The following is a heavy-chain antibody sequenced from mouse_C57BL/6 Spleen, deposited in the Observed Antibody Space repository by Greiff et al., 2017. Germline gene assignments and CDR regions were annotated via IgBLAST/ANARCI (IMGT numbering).Heavy chain of an antibody. CDR2: IDPSDSET. Sequence: QVQLQQPGAELVRPGSSVKLSCKASGYTFTSYWMHWVKQRPIQGLEWIGNIDPSDSETHYNQKFKDKATLTVDKSSSTAYMQRSSLTSEDSAVYYCARDYYGPFADWGQGTLVTVSA. CDR1: GYTFTSYW. V-gene: IGHV1-52*01. CDR3: ARDYYGPFAD. J-gene: IGHJ3*01. D-gene: IGHD1-1*01.